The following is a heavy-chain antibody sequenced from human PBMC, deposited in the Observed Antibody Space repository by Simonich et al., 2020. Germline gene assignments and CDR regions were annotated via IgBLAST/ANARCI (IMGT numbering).Heavy chain of an antibody. J-gene: IGHJ1*01. CDR1: GYTFTGYY. V-gene: IGHV1-2*02. D-gene: IGHD6-13*01. CDR2: INPNIGGT. Sequence: QVQLVQSGAEVKKPGASVKVSCKASGYTFTGYYMHWVRRAPGKGLEWMGWINPNIGGTNYAQKFQGRVTMTRDTSISTAYMELSRLISDDTAVYYCARSHIAAAGTGYFQHWGQGTLVTVSS. CDR3: ARSHIAAAGTGYFQH.